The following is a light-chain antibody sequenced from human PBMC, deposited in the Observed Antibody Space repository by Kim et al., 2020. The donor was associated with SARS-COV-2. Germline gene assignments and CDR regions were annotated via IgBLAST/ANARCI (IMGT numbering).Light chain of an antibody. CDR1: QSVRGNH. J-gene: IGKJ2*01. CDR2: GTS. CDR3: QHYGGPPYT. V-gene: IGKV3-20*01. Sequence: SLGERVALSCRASQSVRGNHLAWYQHKPGQAPRLLIYGTSNRATGIPDRFSGSGSGTDFTLTIGRLEPQDVAVYYCQHYGGPPYTFGQGTKLEI.